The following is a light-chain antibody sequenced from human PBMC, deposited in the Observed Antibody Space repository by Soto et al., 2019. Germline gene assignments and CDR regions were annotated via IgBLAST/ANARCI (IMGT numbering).Light chain of an antibody. V-gene: IGLV2-14*01. CDR2: EVT. CDR3: SSYTGGNPSYV. J-gene: IGLJ1*01. CDR1: SSDIGIYKY. Sequence: QSALTQPASVSGSPGQSIAISCTGSSSDIGIYKYVSWYQQHPGKVPKLMIYEVTIRPSGVSDRFSGSKSGNTASLTVSGLQAEDEADYYCSSYTGGNPSYVFGTGTKVTVL.